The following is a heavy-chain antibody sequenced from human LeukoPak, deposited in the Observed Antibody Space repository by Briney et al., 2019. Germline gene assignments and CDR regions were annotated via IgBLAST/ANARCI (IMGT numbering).Heavy chain of an antibody. J-gene: IGHJ5*02. CDR2: IYYSGST. CDR1: GGSISSYY. V-gene: IGHV4-59*01. Sequence: PSETLSLTCTVSGGSISSYYWSWIRQPPGKGLEWIGYIYYSGSTKYNPSLKSRVTIAVDTSKNQFSLKLSSVTAADTAVYYCARGGTTVTPGLLWFDPWGQGTLVTVSS. CDR3: ARGGTTVTPGLLWFDP. D-gene: IGHD4-17*01.